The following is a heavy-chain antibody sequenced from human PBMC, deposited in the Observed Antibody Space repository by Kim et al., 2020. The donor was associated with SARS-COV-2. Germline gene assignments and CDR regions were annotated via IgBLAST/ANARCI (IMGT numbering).Heavy chain of an antibody. Sequence: GGSLRLSCAASGFTFSGSAMHWVRQASGKGLEWVGRIRSKANSYATAYAASVKGRFTISRDDSKNTAYLQMNSLKTEDTAVYYCTKGYSSSWYPDDYWGQGTLVTVSS. CDR1: GFTFSGSA. J-gene: IGHJ4*02. CDR3: TKGYSSSWYPDDY. CDR2: IRSKANSYAT. V-gene: IGHV3-73*01. D-gene: IGHD6-13*01.